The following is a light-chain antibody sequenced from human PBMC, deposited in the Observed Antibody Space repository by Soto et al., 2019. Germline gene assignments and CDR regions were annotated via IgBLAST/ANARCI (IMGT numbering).Light chain of an antibody. CDR1: QSVAKNY. Sequence: EIVLTQSPGTLSLSPRERATLSCRASQSVAKNYLAWYQQEPGQAPRLLIYGASSRATGIPDRFSGSGSGTDFTLAISRLEPEDFAVYYCHQYAHSPQTFGQGTKVEIK. J-gene: IGKJ1*01. CDR2: GAS. V-gene: IGKV3-20*01. CDR3: HQYAHSPQT.